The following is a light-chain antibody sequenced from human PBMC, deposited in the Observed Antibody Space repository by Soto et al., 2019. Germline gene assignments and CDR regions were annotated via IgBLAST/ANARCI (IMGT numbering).Light chain of an antibody. CDR2: GAS. V-gene: IGKV3-20*01. J-gene: IGKJ2*01. Sequence: EIVLTQSPGTLSLSPGERATLSCRASHSVSSTFLAWYQQKRGQAPRLLIFGASTRATGIPDRFSGSGSGTDFTLIISRLEPEDFAVYYCQQYGSSLVTFGQGTKLEIK. CDR1: HSVSSTF. CDR3: QQYGSSLVT.